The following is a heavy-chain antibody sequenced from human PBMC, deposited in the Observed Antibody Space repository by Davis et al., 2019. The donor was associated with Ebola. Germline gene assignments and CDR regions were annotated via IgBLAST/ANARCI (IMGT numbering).Heavy chain of an antibody. V-gene: IGHV1-3*01. J-gene: IGHJ6*04. D-gene: IGHD2-15*01. CDR1: GYNYSRHA. CDR2: INAANGNT. CDR3: ARDMGCSGGSCYSVGVGGMDV. Sequence: AASVKVSCKASGYNYSRHAIHWVRQAPGQRLEWMGWINAANGNTRYSQSFQGRVTITRDTSASTAYMELSSLRSEDTAVYYCARDMGCSGGSCYSVGVGGMDVWGKGTTVTVSS.